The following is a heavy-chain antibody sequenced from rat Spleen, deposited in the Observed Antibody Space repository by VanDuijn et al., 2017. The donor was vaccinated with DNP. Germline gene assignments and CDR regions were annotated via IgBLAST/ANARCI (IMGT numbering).Heavy chain of an antibody. D-gene: IGHD1-12*02. CDR2: ISTSGSRT. CDR3: ARHARYDGSYYYDY. Sequence: EVQLVESGGGPVQPGRSLKLSCVASGFIFSNYWMTWIRQAPGKGLEWVASISTSGSRTYYPDSVKGRFTISRDNAKSSLYLQMNSLKSEDTATYYCARHARYDGSYYYDYWGQGVMVTVSS. V-gene: IGHV5-31*01. J-gene: IGHJ2*01. CDR1: GFIFSNYW.